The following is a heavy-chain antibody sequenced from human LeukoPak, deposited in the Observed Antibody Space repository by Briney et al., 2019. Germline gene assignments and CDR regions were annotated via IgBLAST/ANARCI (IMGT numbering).Heavy chain of an antibody. Sequence: GGSLRLSCAASGFTFSSYSMNWVRQAPGKGLEWVSSISSSSSYIYYADSVKDRFTISRDNAKNSLYLQMNSLGVEDTAVYYCARDPAGYWGQGTLVTVSS. V-gene: IGHV3-21*01. CDR2: ISSSSSYI. J-gene: IGHJ4*02. CDR1: GFTFSSYS. CDR3: ARDPAGY. D-gene: IGHD6-25*01.